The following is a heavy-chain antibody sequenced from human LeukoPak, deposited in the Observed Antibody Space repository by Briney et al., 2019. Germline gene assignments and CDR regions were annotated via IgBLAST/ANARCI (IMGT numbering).Heavy chain of an antibody. CDR2: IWYGGSNK. J-gene: IGHJ4*02. CDR1: GFTFSSYG. CDR3: AKDGLVGYSSSYFDY. D-gene: IGHD6-6*01. V-gene: IGHV3-30*02. Sequence: GGSLRLSCAASGFTFSSYGMHWVRQAPGKGLEWVAIIWYGGSNKYYADSVKGRFTISRDNSKNTLYLQMNSLRAEDTAVYYCAKDGLVGYSSSYFDYWGQGTLVTVSS.